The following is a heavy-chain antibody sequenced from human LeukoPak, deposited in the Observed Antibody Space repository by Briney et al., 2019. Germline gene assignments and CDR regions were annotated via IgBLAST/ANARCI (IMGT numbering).Heavy chain of an antibody. J-gene: IGHJ4*02. CDR1: GFTFSSYA. D-gene: IGHD4-17*01. CDR3: AKDVLDYGDYGFDY. Sequence: PGGSLRLSCAASGFTFSSYAMSWVRQAPGKGLEWVSAISGSGGSTYYADSVKGRFTISRDNSKNTLYLQMNSLRAEDMAVYYCAKDVLDYGDYGFDYWGQGTLVTVSS. CDR2: ISGSGGST. V-gene: IGHV3-23*01.